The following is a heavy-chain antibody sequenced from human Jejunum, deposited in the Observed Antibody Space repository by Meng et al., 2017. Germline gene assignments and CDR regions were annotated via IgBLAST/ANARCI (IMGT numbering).Heavy chain of an antibody. CDR1: GGSISSSDW. Sequence: QVQLQEAGPGTLKPSGTLSLTCGVSGGSISSSDWWSWVRQPPGKGLEWIGEIHHSGSTNYNPSLKSRVTISVDKSKNQFSLKLSSVTAADTAVYYCAREWSGSFRHFDYWGQGTLVTVSS. CDR2: IHHSGST. CDR3: AREWSGSFRHFDY. D-gene: IGHD3-16*02. V-gene: IGHV4-4*02. J-gene: IGHJ4*02.